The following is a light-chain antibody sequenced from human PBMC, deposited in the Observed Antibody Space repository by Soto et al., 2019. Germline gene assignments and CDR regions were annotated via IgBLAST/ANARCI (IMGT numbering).Light chain of an antibody. V-gene: IGKV1-33*01. CDR2: DAS. J-gene: IGKJ4*01. Sequence: DIQMTQSPSSLSASVGDRVTITCQASQDISNYLNWYQQKPGKAPKLLIYDASNLETGVPSRFSGSGSGTDFTFTISSLQPEDIATYYCQQCDNLPQTFGGGTKVEIK. CDR3: QQCDNLPQT. CDR1: QDISNY.